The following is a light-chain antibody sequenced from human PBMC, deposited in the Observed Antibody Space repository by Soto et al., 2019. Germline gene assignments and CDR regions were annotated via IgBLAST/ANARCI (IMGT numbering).Light chain of an antibody. CDR1: QDISNY. CDR3: QQYDNLRPT. J-gene: IGKJ2*01. V-gene: IGKV1-33*01. Sequence: DIQMTQSPSSLSASVGGRVTITCQASQDISNYLNWYQQKPGKAPKLLIYDASNLETGVPSRFSGSGSGTDFTFTISSLQPEDIATYYCQQYDNLRPTFGQGTKLEIK. CDR2: DAS.